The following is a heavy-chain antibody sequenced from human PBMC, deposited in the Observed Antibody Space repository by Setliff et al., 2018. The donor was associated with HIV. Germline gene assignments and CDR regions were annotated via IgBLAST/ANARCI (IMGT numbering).Heavy chain of an antibody. Sequence: PSETLSLTCTVSGGSISSSSYYWGWIRQPPGKGLEWIGSIYYSGSTYYNPSLKSRVTISVDTSKNQFSLKLTSVTAADTAAYFCVRVTSRDSGAYYWEAFDIWGQGIMVTVSS. J-gene: IGHJ3*02. V-gene: IGHV4-39*07. CDR1: GGSISSSSYY. CDR2: IYYSGST. D-gene: IGHD3-10*01. CDR3: VRVTSRDSGAYYWEAFDI.